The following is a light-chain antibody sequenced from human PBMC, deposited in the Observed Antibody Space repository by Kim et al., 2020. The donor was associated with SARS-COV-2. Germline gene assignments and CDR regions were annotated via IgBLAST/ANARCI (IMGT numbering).Light chain of an antibody. CDR3: QQIYSTPRT. CDR2: SAS. J-gene: IGKJ1*01. V-gene: IGKV1-39*01. CDR1: QIISIY. Sequence: ASVEDIVLISCRARQIISIYLNWYQQKPGKAPNLLFYSASTLQSVVPSRFSGSGSGTDFTLTISILQPEDFATYYCQQIYSTPRTFGQGTKVDIK.